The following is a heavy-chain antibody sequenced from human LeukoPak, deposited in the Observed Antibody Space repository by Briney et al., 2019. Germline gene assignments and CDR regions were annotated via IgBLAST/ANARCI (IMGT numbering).Heavy chain of an antibody. CDR3: AKDARRSDGWYFFDH. Sequence: PGGSLRLSCAASGFAFSSQAMGWVRQAPGKGLEWVSVISDSGDTTYYADSVKGRFTISRDNSKNTLYLQFNSLRAEDTAIYYCAKDARRSDGWYFFDHWGQGALVTVSS. J-gene: IGHJ4*02. D-gene: IGHD6-19*01. V-gene: IGHV3-23*01. CDR1: GFAFSSQA. CDR2: ISDSGDTT.